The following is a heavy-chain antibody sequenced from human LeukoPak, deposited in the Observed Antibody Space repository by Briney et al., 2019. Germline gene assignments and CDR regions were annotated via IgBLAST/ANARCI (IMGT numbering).Heavy chain of an antibody. CDR2: IYYSVST. D-gene: IGHD2-15*01. CDR3: ARHIGWHPTGLDY. Sequence: SEALSLTCTVSGYSISSSSYYWGWIRQPPGKGLEWSGSIYYSVSTYYNPSRKSRVTISVDTSKNQFSLKLSSVHAADTAVYYCARHIGWHPTGLDYWGQGTLVTVSS. J-gene: IGHJ4*02. V-gene: IGHV4-39*01. CDR1: GYSISSSSYY.